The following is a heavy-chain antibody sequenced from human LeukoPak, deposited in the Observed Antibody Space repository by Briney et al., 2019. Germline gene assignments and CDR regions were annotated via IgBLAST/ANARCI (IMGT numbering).Heavy chain of an antibody. Sequence: GGSLRLSCAASGFTFSSYWMSWVRQAQGKGLDWVANIKQDGSEKYYVDSVKGRFTISRDNAKNSLYLQMNSLRAEDTAVYYCARRKVVVAASTDAFDIWGQGTMVTVSS. D-gene: IGHD2-15*01. CDR2: IKQDGSEK. V-gene: IGHV3-7*01. J-gene: IGHJ3*02. CDR3: ARRKVVVAASTDAFDI. CDR1: GFTFSSYW.